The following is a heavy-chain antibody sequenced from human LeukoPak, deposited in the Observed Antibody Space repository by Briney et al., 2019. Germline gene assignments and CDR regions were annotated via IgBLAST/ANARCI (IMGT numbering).Heavy chain of an antibody. J-gene: IGHJ6*03. CDR2: MNPNSGNT. Sequence: ASVKVSCKASGYTFTSYDINWVRQATGQGLEWMGWMNPNSGNTGYAQKFQGRATMTRNTSISTAYMELSSLRSEDTAVYYCARAGGTNGVDDYMDVWGKGTTVTVSS. CDR1: GYTFTSYD. D-gene: IGHD2-8*01. V-gene: IGHV1-8*01. CDR3: ARAGGTNGVDDYMDV.